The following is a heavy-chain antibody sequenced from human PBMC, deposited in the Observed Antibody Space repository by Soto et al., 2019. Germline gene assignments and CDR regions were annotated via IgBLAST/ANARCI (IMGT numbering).Heavy chain of an antibody. CDR2: MYNTGST. CDR1: GGSISRYC. D-gene: IGHD2-21*02. Sequence: SETLSLTCTVSGGSISRYCWSWIRQPPGKGLEWIGYMYNTGSTIYNPSLKSRVTISVDTSKNQFSLKLNSVTAADTAVYYCARDLWGYCGADCYPLDVWGQGTTVTVSS. J-gene: IGHJ6*02. CDR3: ARDLWGYCGADCYPLDV. V-gene: IGHV4-59*01.